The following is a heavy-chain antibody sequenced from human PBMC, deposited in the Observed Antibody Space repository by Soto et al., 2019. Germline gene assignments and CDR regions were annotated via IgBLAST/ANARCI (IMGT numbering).Heavy chain of an antibody. CDR2: ISAYNGNT. J-gene: IGHJ6*01. CDR3: ARDSTYERLGGHYYGMDV. V-gene: IGHV1-18*04. Sequence: ASVKVSCKASAYTFTSYGITWVRQAPGQGLEWVGWISAYNGNTNYAQKLQGRVTMTTDTSTSTAYMELRSLTSDDTAVYYCARDSTYERLGGHYYGMDVWGQGTTVTVSS. D-gene: IGHD7-27*01. CDR1: AYTFTSYG.